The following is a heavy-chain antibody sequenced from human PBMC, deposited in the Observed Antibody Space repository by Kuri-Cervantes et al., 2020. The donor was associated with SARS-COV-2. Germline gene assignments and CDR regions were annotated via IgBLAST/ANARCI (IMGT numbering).Heavy chain of an antibody. CDR2: ITSKAYGGTT. J-gene: IGHJ4*02. Sequence: GGSLRLSCAASGFTFNRHPMNWVRQAPGKGLEWVGFITSKAYGGTTEYAASVKGRFTISRDDSKSIAYLQMNSLKTEDTAVYYCSLTAIRFRSKTMFDYWGQGTLVTVSS. CDR3: SLTAIRFRSKTMFDY. V-gene: IGHV3-49*04. D-gene: IGHD2-21*02. CDR1: GFTFNRHP.